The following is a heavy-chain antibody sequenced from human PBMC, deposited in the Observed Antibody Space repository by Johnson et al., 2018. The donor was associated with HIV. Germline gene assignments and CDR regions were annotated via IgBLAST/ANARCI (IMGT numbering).Heavy chain of an antibody. CDR2: IRYDGSNK. D-gene: IGHD2-21*02. CDR3: ARASDSDCSADCYGDGFQI. CDR1: GFTFSSYG. Sequence: QVQLVESGGGVVQPGGSLRLSCAASGFTFSSYGMHWVRQAPGKGLEWVAFIRYDGSNKYYADSVKGRFSISRDNSKNTLFLQMNSLRAGDTAVYYGARASDSDCSADCYGDGFQISDQGSKVIVSS. J-gene: IGHJ3*02. V-gene: IGHV3-30*02.